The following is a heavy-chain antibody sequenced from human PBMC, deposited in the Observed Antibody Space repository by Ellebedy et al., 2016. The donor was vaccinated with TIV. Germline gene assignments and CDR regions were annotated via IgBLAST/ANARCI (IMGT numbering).Heavy chain of an antibody. CDR3: AKGRGGGSDSSAPRYYFDY. Sequence: GESLKISCAGSGFSFSSYAMSWVRQAPGRGLEWVSTISNTGSRTYYADSVEGRFIISRDNSKKTLYLQMNSLRDEDTAIYYCAKGRGGGSDSSAPRYYFDYWGLGTLVTVSS. CDR2: ISNTGSRT. V-gene: IGHV3-23*01. D-gene: IGHD3-22*01. J-gene: IGHJ4*02. CDR1: GFSFSSYA.